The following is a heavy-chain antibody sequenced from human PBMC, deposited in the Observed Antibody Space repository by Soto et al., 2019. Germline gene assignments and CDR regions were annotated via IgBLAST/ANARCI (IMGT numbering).Heavy chain of an antibody. CDR1: GGSISSGGYS. Sequence: QLQLQESGSGLVKPSQTLSLTCAVSGGSISSGGYSWSWIRQPPGKGLEWIGYIYHSGSTDYNPSLKSRVTISVDRSENQFSLKLSSVTAADKYVYYGAAWGGLPLYYWGQGTLVTVSS. D-gene: IGHD3-3*01. J-gene: IGHJ4*02. V-gene: IGHV4-30-2*01. CDR2: IYHSGST. CDR3: AAWGGLPLYY.